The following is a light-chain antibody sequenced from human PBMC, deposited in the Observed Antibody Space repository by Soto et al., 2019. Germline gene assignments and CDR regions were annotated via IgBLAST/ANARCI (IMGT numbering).Light chain of an antibody. CDR1: SSNSGNNY. Sequence: QSVLTQPPSVPAAPGQKVTISCSGSSSNSGNNYVSWYQHPPGAAPRLLIFRDDHRPAGVPVRFSAPKSGTSASLAINGLRSEDEADYYCAAWDDSLNAFYVFGTGTKVTVL. CDR3: AAWDDSLNAFYV. CDR2: RDD. J-gene: IGLJ1*01. V-gene: IGLV1-47*01.